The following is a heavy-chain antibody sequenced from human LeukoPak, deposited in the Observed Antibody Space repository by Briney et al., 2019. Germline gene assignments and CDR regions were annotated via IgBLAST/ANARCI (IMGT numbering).Heavy chain of an antibody. V-gene: IGHV3-21*01. D-gene: IGHD1-7*01. J-gene: IGHJ4*02. CDR3: ARAHNWKYGSFDF. CDR1: GFTFSSYS. CDR2: ISSSSSYI. Sequence: GRSLRLSCAASGFTFSSYSMNCVRQAPGKRLEWVSCISSSSSYIYYADSVKGRFTISRNNDMNILNLQMNRLRAEDTAVYYCARAHNWKYGSFDFWGQGTLVTVSS.